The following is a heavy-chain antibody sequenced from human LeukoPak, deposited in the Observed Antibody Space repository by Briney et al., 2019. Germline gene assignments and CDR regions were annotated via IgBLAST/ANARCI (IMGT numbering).Heavy chain of an antibody. J-gene: IGHJ4*02. D-gene: IGHD4-17*01. CDR2: IWHDGINE. CDR1: GFIFSSYG. Sequence: GRSLRLSCAASGFIFSSYGMHWVRQAPGKGLEWVALIWHDGINEYYADSVKGRFTISRDDSKNTLYLQMNSLRAEDTALYYCASDQRGDYSLAYWGQGTLVTVSS. V-gene: IGHV3-33*08. CDR3: ASDQRGDYSLAY.